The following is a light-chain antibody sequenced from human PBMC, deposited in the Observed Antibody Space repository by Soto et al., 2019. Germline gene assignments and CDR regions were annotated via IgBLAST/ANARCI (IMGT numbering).Light chain of an antibody. J-gene: IGKJ2*01. CDR3: QQHNSYSRT. CDR1: QSISSW. V-gene: IGKV1-5*03. CDR2: KAS. Sequence: DIQMTQSPSTLSASVGDRVTITCRASQSISSWLAWYQQKPGKAPKLLIYKASSLESGVPSRFSGSGSGTKFPLTISSLQPDDFATYYCQQHNSYSRTFGQGTKLEIK.